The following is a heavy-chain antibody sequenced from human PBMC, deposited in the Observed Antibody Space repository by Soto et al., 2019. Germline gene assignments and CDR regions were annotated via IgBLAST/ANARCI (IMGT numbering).Heavy chain of an antibody. Sequence: PGGSLRLSCAASGFTFSSYSMNWVRQAPGKGLEWVSYISSSSSTIYYADSVKGRFTISRDNAKNSLYLQMSSLRDEDTAVYYCARAFDTPGIAAAGTQIDYWGQGTLVTVSS. J-gene: IGHJ4*02. CDR1: GFTFSSYS. V-gene: IGHV3-48*02. CDR3: ARAFDTPGIAAAGTQIDY. CDR2: ISSSSSTI. D-gene: IGHD6-13*01.